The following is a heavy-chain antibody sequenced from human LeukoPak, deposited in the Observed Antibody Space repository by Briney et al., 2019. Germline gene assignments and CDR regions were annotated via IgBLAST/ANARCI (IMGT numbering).Heavy chain of an antibody. CDR1: GYSISEGYY. CDR2: LHHRGST. Sequence: SETLSLTCTVSGYSISEGYYWGWIRQPPGKGLEWIGSLHHRGSTYYNPSLKSRVTTSVDTSKNQIFLKLSSVTAADTAVYYCTRDGFLIAGSRFDDWGQGTLVTVTS. CDR3: TRDGFLIAGSRFDD. J-gene: IGHJ4*02. D-gene: IGHD6-13*01. V-gene: IGHV4-38-2*02.